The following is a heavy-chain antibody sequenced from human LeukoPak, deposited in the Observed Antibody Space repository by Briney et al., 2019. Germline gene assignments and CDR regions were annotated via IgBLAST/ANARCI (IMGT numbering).Heavy chain of an antibody. J-gene: IGHJ4*02. CDR1: GFTFSSYS. D-gene: IGHD6-6*01. V-gene: IGHV3-23*01. Sequence: PGGSLRLSCAASGFTFSSYSMNWVRQAPGKGLEWVSAISGSGGSTYYADSVKGRFTISRDDSKNTLYLQMNSLRAEDTAVYYCAKDSRRMYSSSSTPFDYWGQGTLVTVSS. CDR3: AKDSRRMYSSSSTPFDY. CDR2: ISGSGGST.